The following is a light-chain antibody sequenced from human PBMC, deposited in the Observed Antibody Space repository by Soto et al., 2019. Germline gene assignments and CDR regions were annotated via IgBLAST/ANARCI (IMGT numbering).Light chain of an antibody. Sequence: DIQMTQSPSSLSASVGDRAIITCRASQTIKSHLNWYKQRPGKAPELLIYAASSWPGGVPSRFSGSGSETDFTLTVSSLQPEDFATYYCEQTYASPWTFGHGTKVEI. CDR2: AAS. CDR3: EQTYASPWT. J-gene: IGKJ1*01. CDR1: QTIKSH. V-gene: IGKV1-39*01.